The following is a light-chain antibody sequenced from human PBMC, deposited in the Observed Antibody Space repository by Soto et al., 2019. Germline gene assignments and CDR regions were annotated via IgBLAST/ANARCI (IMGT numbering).Light chain of an antibody. Sequence: DIQMTQSPSSLSASVGDRVTITCRASQGISNDLGWYQQKPGKAPKRLIYNASNLQSGVPSRFSGSGSGTEFTLTISSLQPEDFATYYCLQHTSYPPYTFGQGTKLELK. CDR2: NAS. CDR1: QGISND. J-gene: IGKJ2*01. CDR3: LQHTSYPPYT. V-gene: IGKV1-17*01.